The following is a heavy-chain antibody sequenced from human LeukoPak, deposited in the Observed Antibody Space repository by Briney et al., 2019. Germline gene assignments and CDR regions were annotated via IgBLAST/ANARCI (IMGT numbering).Heavy chain of an antibody. CDR2: INPNSGGT. CDR1: GYTFTGYY. V-gene: IGHV1-2*02. J-gene: IGHJ4*02. Sequence: ASVTVSCTASGYTFTGYYMHWVRQAPGQGLEWMGWINPNSGGTNYAQKFQGRVTMTRDTSISTAYMELSRLRSDDTAVYYCARDRCSSTSCYPFDYWGQGTLVTVSS. CDR3: ARDRCSSTSCYPFDY. D-gene: IGHD2-2*01.